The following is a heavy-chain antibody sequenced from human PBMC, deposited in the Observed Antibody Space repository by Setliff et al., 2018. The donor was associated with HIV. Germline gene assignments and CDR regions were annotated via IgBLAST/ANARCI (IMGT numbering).Heavy chain of an antibody. Sequence: PSETLSLTCAVSGYSISSGYYWGWIRQPPGEGLEWTGNIFHSGSTYYNPSLKSRVTISLDTSKNQFSLKLSSVTAADTAVYYCARRPIKGYGPFDSWGPGTLVTVSS. CDR1: GYSISSGYY. J-gene: IGHJ4*02. V-gene: IGHV4-38-2*01. D-gene: IGHD2-15*01. CDR2: IFHSGST. CDR3: ARRPIKGYGPFDS.